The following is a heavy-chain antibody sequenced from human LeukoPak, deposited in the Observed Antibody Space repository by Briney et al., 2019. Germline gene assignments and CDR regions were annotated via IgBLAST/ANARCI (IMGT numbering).Heavy chain of an antibody. V-gene: IGHV1-69*04. Sequence: VASVKVSCKASGGTFSSYAISWVRQAPGQGLEWMGRIIPILGIANYAQKLQGRVTMTTDTSTRTAYMELRSLRSDDTAAYYCARDGQLVGYLDDYWGQGTLVTVSS. CDR2: IIPILGIA. J-gene: IGHJ4*02. D-gene: IGHD6-6*01. CDR1: GGTFSSYA. CDR3: ARDGQLVGYLDDY.